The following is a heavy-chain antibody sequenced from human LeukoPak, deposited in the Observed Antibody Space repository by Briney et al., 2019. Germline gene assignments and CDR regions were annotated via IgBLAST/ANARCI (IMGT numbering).Heavy chain of an antibody. V-gene: IGHV3-30*18. CDR3: AKKGDYFDY. CDR2: ISYDGSNK. CDR1: GFTFSSYG. Sequence: PGGSLRLSCAASGFTFSSYGMHWVRQAPGKGLEWVPVISYDGSNKYYADSVKGRFTISRDNSKNTLYLQMNSLRAEDTAVYYCAKKGDYFDYWGQGTLATVSS. J-gene: IGHJ4*02.